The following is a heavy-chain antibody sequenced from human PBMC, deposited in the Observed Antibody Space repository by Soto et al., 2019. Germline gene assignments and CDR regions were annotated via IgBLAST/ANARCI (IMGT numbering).Heavy chain of an antibody. D-gene: IGHD3-22*01. V-gene: IGHV3-7*01. J-gene: IGHJ4*02. CDR2: INQDVSQK. CDR3: AKIGYNDWDFDY. CDR1: GFTFSRYW. Sequence: GGSLRLSCAASGFTFSRYWMAWVRQAPGKWLEWVANINQDVSQKLYVDSVRGRFTISRDNAKNSVYLQMNNLRADDTAVYYCAKIGYNDWDFDYWGQGXLVTVYS.